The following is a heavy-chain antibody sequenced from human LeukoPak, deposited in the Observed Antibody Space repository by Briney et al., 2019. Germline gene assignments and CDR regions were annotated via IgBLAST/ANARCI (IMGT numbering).Heavy chain of an antibody. D-gene: IGHD2-2*01. J-gene: IGHJ6*02. V-gene: IGHV4-34*01. CDR2: INHSGST. Sequence: PSETLSLTCAVYGGSFSGYYWSWIRQPPGKGLEWIGEINHSGSTNYNPSLKSRVTISVDTSKNQFSLKLSSVTAADTAVYYCSKNTYLGYCSSTSCYTYYYGMDVWGQGTTVTVSS. CDR3: SKNTYLGYCSSTSCYTYYYGMDV. CDR1: GGSFSGYY.